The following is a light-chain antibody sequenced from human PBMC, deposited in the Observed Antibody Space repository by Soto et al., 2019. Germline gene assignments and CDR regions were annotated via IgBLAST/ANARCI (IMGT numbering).Light chain of an antibody. J-gene: IGKJ1*01. CDR2: AAS. CDR3: QQRYSTPRT. Sequence: DIQMTQAPSSLSASVGDRVTITCRASHSISSYLNWYQQKPGKAPNLLIYAASRLQSGVPSSFSVSGSGTDCTLTISSLQHEDFATYYCQQRYSTPRTFGQGTKVDIK. CDR1: HSISSY. V-gene: IGKV1-39*01.